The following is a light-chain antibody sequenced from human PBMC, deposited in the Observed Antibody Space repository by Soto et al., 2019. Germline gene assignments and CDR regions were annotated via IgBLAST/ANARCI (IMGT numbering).Light chain of an antibody. CDR2: DVS. CDR3: SSYTSTNSLV. Sequence: QSALTQPASVSGSPGQSITIHCTGTSSDVGGYDYVSWYQQHPGKVPKLMIFDVSKRPSGVPNRFSGSKSGNTASLTISGLQAEDEADYYCSSYTSTNSLVFGRGTKLTVL. CDR1: SSDVGGYDY. J-gene: IGLJ2*01. V-gene: IGLV2-14*03.